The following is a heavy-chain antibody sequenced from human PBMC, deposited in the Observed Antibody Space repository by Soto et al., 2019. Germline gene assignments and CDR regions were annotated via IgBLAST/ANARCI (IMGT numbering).Heavy chain of an antibody. J-gene: IGHJ5*02. CDR2: IYYSGST. V-gene: IGHV4-59*01. CDR1: GGSISSYY. Sequence: SETLSLTCTVSGGSISSYYWSWILQPPWKGLEWIGYIYYSGSTNYNPSLKSRVAISVDTSKNQFSLKLSSVTAADTAVYYCARAITIFGVVIDNWFDPWGQGTLVTVSS. D-gene: IGHD3-3*01. CDR3: ARAITIFGVVIDNWFDP.